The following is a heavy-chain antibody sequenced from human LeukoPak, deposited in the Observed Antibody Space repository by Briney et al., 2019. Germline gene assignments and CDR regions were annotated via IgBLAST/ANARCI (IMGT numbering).Heavy chain of an antibody. J-gene: IGHJ3*02. V-gene: IGHV1-2*02. D-gene: IGHD6-19*01. CDR1: GYTFTGYY. Sequence: GASVKVSCKASGYTFTGYYMHWVRQAPGQGLEWMGWINPNSGGTNYAQKFQGRVTMTRDTSISTAYMELSRLRSDDTAVYYCARVEAVAGNDAFDIWGQGTMVTVSS. CDR3: ARVEAVAGNDAFDI. CDR2: INPNSGGT.